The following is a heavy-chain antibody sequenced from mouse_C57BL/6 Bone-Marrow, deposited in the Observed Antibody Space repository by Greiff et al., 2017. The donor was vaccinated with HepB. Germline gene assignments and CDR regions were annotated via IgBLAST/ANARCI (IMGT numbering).Heavy chain of an antibody. CDR1: GFTFSDAW. V-gene: IGHV6-6*01. D-gene: IGHD2-5*01. J-gene: IGHJ2*01. CDR3: TRTIVTQYYFDY. CDR2: IRNKANNHAT. Sequence: EVKVEESGGGLVQPGGSMKLSCAASGFTFSDAWMDWVRQSPEKGLEWVAEIRNKANNHATYYAESVKGRFTISRDDSKSSVYLQMNSLRAEDTGIYYCTRTIVTQYYFDYWGQGTTLTVSS.